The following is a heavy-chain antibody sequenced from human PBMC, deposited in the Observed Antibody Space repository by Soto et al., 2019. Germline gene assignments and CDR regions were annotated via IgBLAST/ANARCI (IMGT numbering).Heavy chain of an antibody. CDR1: GDSVSSNSAA. V-gene: IGHV6-1*01. J-gene: IGHJ3*02. CDR3: ARGGGAFDI. D-gene: IGHD3-16*01. CDR2: TYYRSKWYN. Sequence: KQSRTLSLTCVISGDSVSSNSAAWSWIRQSPSRGLEWLGRTYYRSKWYNDYAISMKSRITINPDTSKNQFSLQLNSVTPEDTAVYYCARGGGAFDIWGQGTMVTVSS.